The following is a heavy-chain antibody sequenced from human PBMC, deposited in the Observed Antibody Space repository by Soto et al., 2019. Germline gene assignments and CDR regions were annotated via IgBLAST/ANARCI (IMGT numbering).Heavy chain of an antibody. V-gene: IGHV1-18*01. CDR1: GYTFTSYG. J-gene: IGHJ3*02. Sequence: ASVKVSCKASGYTFTSYGISWVRQAPGQGLEWMGWISAYNGNTNYAQKLQGRVTMTTDTSTSTAYMELRSLRSDDTAVYYCGRGLKYSYGPHDAFDIWGQGTMVTVSS. D-gene: IGHD5-18*01. CDR3: GRGLKYSYGPHDAFDI. CDR2: ISAYNGNT.